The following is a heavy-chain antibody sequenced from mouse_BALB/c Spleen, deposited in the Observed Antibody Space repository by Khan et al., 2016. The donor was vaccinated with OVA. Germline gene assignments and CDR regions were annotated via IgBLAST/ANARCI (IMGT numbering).Heavy chain of an antibody. Sequence: QVQLQQSGPGLVQPSQSLSITCTVSGFSLTSYGVHWVRQSPGKGLEWLGVIWSGGSTDYNAAFISSLNISKDNSKSHAFFKKNSLQANDTAIYYCARNYDYDEGLAYWGQGTLVTVSA. V-gene: IGHV2-2*02. J-gene: IGHJ3*01. D-gene: IGHD2-4*01. CDR1: GFSLTSYG. CDR3: ARNYDYDEGLAY. CDR2: IWSGGST.